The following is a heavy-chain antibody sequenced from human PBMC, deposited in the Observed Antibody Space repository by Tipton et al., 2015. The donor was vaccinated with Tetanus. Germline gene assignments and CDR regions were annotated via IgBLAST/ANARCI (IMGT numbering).Heavy chain of an antibody. CDR3: ARGVTMIVVVNYFDY. J-gene: IGHJ4*02. CDR2: INHSGST. V-gene: IGHV4-34*01. D-gene: IGHD3-22*01. Sequence: WSWIRQPPEKGLEWIGEINHSGSTNYNLSLKSRVTISVDTSENLFSLKLSSVTAADTAVYYCARGVTMIVVVNYFDYWGQGILVTVSS.